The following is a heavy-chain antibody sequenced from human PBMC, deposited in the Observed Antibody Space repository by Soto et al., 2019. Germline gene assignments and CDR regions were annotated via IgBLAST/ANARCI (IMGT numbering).Heavy chain of an antibody. CDR2: IKGDGSEK. CDR3: GRDEVRNGVGV. CDR1: GFTFSNFW. J-gene: IGHJ6*02. Sequence: PGGSLRLSCVASGFTFSNFWMSWVRQSPGKGLEWVANIKGDGSEKRYVDSVKGRLTISRDNAKNSAYLQMNSLRVEDTALYYCGRDEVRNGVGVWGQGTTVTVSS. V-gene: IGHV3-7*01.